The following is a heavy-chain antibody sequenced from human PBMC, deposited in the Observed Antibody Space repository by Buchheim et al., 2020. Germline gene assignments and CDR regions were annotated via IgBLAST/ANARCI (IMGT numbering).Heavy chain of an antibody. CDR3: AREHNPRMDYYYYYGMDV. CDR1: GITFSSYG. J-gene: IGHJ6*02. CDR2: IWYDGSNK. D-gene: IGHD1-14*01. Sequence: QVQLVESGGGVVQPGRSLRLSCAASGITFSSYGMHWVRQAPGKGLEWVAVIWYDGSNKYYADSVKGRFTISRDNSKNTLYLQMNSLRAEDTAVYYCAREHNPRMDYYYYYGMDVWGQGTT. V-gene: IGHV3-33*01.